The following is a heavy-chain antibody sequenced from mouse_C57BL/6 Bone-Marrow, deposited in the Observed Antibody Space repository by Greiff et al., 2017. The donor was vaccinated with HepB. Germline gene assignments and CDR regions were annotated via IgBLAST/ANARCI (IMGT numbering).Heavy chain of an antibody. CDR1: GYAFSSSW. CDR2: IYPGDGDT. D-gene: IGHD2-3*01. J-gene: IGHJ4*01. Sequence: VKLMESGPELVKPGASVKISCKASGYAFSSSWMNWVKQRPGKGLEWIGRIYPGDGDTNYNGKFKGKATLTADKSSSTAYMQLSSLTSEDSAVYLCASYDGRGYAMDYWGQGTSVTVSS. CDR3: ASYDGRGYAMDY. V-gene: IGHV1-82*01.